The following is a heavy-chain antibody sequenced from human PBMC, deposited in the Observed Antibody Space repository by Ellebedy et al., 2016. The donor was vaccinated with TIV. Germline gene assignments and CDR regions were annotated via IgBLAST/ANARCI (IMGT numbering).Heavy chain of an antibody. CDR1: GFSFTTYA. CDR3: AKKEVVSFGREYKWFDP. D-gene: IGHD5-24*01. CDR2: ISGSGGST. Sequence: PGGSLRLSCAASGFSFTTYAMNWVRQAPGKGLEWVSGISGSGGSTYYGDSVKGRFTISRDNSKHTLYLQMNSLRAEDTAVYYCAKKEVVSFGREYKWFDPWGQGTLVTVSS. J-gene: IGHJ5*02. V-gene: IGHV3-23*01.